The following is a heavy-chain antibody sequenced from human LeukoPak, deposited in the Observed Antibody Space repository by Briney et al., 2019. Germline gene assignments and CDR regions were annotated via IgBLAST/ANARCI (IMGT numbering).Heavy chain of an antibody. CDR3: ARVVSADWFDP. CDR2: IHTSGTT. CDR1: DGFISAYY. V-gene: IGHV4-4*07. Sequence: SETLSLTCTDSDGFISAYYWSWIRKPAGKGLEWIGRIHTSGTTNYNPSLKSRVSVSVDTSKKQFSLKLTSVTAADTAVYYCARVVSADWFDPWGQGTQVTVSS. J-gene: IGHJ5*02. D-gene: IGHD3-10*01.